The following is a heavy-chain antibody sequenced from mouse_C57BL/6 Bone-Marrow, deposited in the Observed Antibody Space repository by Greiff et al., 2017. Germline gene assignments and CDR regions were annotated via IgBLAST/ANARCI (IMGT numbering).Heavy chain of an antibody. CDR3: AKNTKNPHHGYYVPFAY. Sequence: VQLQQSGPGLVQPSQSLSITCTVSGFSLTSSGVHWVRQSPGKGLEWLGVLWRGGSTDYNAAFMSRLSITKDNSKSQVFFKMNSLQADDTAIYYCAKNTKNPHHGYYVPFAYWGQGTLVTVSA. D-gene: IGHD2-3*01. CDR2: LWRGGST. V-gene: IGHV2-5*01. CDR1: GFSLTSSG. J-gene: IGHJ3*01.